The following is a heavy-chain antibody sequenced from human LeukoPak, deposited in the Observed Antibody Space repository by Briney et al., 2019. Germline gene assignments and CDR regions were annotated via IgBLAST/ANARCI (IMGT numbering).Heavy chain of an antibody. D-gene: IGHD2-2*01. V-gene: IGHV3-7*01. CDR3: ARAPARHCSSTSCYGPPPYYMDV. CDR1: GFTFSSYW. Sequence: GGSLRLSCAASGFTFSSYWMSWVRQAPGKGLEWLANIKQDGSEEYYVDSVKGRFTISRDNAKNSLYLQMNSLRAEDTAVYYCARAPARHCSSTSCYGPPPYYMDVWGKGTTVTVSS. CDR2: IKQDGSEE. J-gene: IGHJ6*03.